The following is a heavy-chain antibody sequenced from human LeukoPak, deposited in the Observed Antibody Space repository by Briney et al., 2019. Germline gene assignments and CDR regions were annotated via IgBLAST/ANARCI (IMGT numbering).Heavy chain of an antibody. D-gene: IGHD2-2*01. CDR2: IWYDGSNK. CDR1: GFTFSSYG. V-gene: IGHV3-33*01. CDR3: ARERHSSTSASWFDP. J-gene: IGHJ5*02. Sequence: QPGRSLRLSCAASGFTFSSYGMHWLRQAPGKGLEWVAVIWYDGSNKYYADSVKGRFTISRDNSKNTLYLQMNSLRAEDTAVYYCARERHSSTSASWFDPWGQGTLVTVSS.